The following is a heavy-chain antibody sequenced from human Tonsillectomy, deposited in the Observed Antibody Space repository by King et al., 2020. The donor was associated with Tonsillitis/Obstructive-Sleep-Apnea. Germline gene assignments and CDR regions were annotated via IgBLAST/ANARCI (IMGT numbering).Heavy chain of an antibody. J-gene: IGHJ4*02. CDR2: IDPSDSYI. CDR1: GYRFSSYW. V-gene: IGHV5-10-1*01. D-gene: IGHD4-17*01. CDR3: ASPQLANHGDYPYDH. Sequence: QLVQSGAEVKEPGESLTISCKASGYRFSSYWISWVRQVPGKGLEWIGKIDPSDSYIHQNPSFRGHVTISADMSISTAYLQWASLKVSDAAIYYCASPQLANHGDYPYDHWGQGTLVTVSS.